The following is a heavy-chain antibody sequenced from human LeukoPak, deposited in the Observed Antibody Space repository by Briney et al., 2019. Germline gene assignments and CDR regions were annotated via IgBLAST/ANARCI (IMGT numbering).Heavy chain of an antibody. V-gene: IGHV1-24*01. CDR2: FDPEDVET. CDR1: GNTFTDLS. J-gene: IGHJ4*02. CDR3: ATDFYRGRQFDY. D-gene: IGHD2/OR15-2a*01. Sequence: ASVKVSCKVSGNTFTDLSMNWVRQAPGKGLEWMGGFDPEDVETIYAQKFQGRVTMTEDTSTDTDYMELTSLRPEDTAVYYCATDFYRGRQFDYWGQGTLVTVSS.